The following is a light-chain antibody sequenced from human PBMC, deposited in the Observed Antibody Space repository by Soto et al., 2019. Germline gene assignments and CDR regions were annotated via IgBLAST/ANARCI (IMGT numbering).Light chain of an antibody. CDR3: QQYKSYSRM. V-gene: IGKV1-5*01. CDR1: QSISSW. Sequence: DIQMTQSPSALSASVGDRVTITGRASQSISSWLAWYQQKPGKAPKLLIYDASTLESGVPSRFTGRGSGTEFTLTISSLQPEDFATYYCQQYKSYSRMFGQGTKVDIK. J-gene: IGKJ1*01. CDR2: DAS.